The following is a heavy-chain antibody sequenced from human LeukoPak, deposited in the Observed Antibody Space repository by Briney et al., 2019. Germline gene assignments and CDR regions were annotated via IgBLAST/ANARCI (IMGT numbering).Heavy chain of an antibody. CDR3: ARVGSGGAWFDF. CDR1: SGFLTGYY. V-gene: IGHV4-59*01. J-gene: IGHJ4*02. CDR2: VYATGTT. Sequence: SETLSLTCTVSSGFLTGYYWSWIRQPPGKGLEWIAYVYATGTTNYNPSLKTRATISMDTSKNQLSLTLTSVTAADTAVYYCARVGSGGAWFDFWGRGTLVSVSS. D-gene: IGHD6-19*01.